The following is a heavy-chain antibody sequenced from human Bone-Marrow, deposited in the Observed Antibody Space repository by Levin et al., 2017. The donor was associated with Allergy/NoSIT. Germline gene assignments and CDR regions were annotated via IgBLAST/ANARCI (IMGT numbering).Heavy chain of an antibody. CDR3: AHSRTDIMTTTGCFDS. V-gene: IGHV2-5*02. Sequence: SGPTLVKPTQTLTLTCTFSGFSLSLSGESVGWIRQPPGKAPEWLGLIYWDDDTKLNPRLESRLAITKDSSKNQVVLTMTNMDPVDTATYYCAHSRTDIMTTTGCFDSWGQGTLVTVSS. CDR1: GFSLSLSGES. D-gene: IGHD3-16*01. CDR2: IYWDDDT. J-gene: IGHJ4*02.